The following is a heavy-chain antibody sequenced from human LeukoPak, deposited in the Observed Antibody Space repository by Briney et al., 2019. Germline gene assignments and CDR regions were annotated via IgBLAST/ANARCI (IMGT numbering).Heavy chain of an antibody. CDR1: GGSFSGYY. J-gene: IGHJ3*02. Sequence: PSETLSLTCAVYGGSFSGYYWSWIRQPPGKGLEWIGEINQSGSTNYNPSLKSRVTISVDTSKNQFSLKLSSVTAADTAVYYCARDRITMVRGVHGPDAFDIWGQGTMVTVSS. D-gene: IGHD3-10*01. V-gene: IGHV4-34*01. CDR2: INQSGST. CDR3: ARDRITMVRGVHGPDAFDI.